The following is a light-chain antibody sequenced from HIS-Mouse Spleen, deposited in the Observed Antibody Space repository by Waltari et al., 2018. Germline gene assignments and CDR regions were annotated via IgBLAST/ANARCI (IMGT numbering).Light chain of an antibody. CDR3: MIWHSSAWV. J-gene: IGLJ3*02. CDR2: YKSGSDK. V-gene: IGLV5-45*02. CDR1: SGINVGTYR. Sequence: QAVLTQPSSLSASPGASASLTCTLRSGINVGTYRIYWYQQKPGSPPQYLLRYKSGSDKPQGSGVPSRFSGSKDASANAWILLISGLQSEDEADYYCMIWHSSAWVFGGGTKLTVL.